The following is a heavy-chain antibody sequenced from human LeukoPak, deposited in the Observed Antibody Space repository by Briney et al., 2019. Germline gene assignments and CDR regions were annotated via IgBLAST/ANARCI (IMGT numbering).Heavy chain of an antibody. CDR2: IYYSGST. Sequence: SEALSLTCTVSGGSISSYSWSWIRQPPGKGLERIGYIYYSGSTNYNPSLKSRVTISVDTSKNQFSLKLSSVTAADTAVYYCAREGGYNLRAFDYWGQGTLVTVSS. CDR1: GGSISSYS. V-gene: IGHV4-59*01. CDR3: AREGGYNLRAFDY. J-gene: IGHJ4*02. D-gene: IGHD5-24*01.